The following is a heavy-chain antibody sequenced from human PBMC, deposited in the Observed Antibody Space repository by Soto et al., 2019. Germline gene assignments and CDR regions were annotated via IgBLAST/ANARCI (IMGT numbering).Heavy chain of an antibody. J-gene: IGHJ3*02. Sequence: GGSLRLSCAASGFTFSSYSMNWVRQAPGKGLEWVSSISSSSSYIYYADSVKGRFTISRDNAKNSLYLQMNSLRAEDTAVYYCARDLHPPLTYYDFWSGYRTVDAFDIWGQGTMVTVSS. CDR2: ISSSSSYI. CDR1: GFTFSSYS. D-gene: IGHD3-3*01. V-gene: IGHV3-21*01. CDR3: ARDLHPPLTYYDFWSGYRTVDAFDI.